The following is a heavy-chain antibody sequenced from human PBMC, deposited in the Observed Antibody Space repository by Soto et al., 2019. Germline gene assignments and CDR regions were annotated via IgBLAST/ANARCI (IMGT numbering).Heavy chain of an antibody. CDR3: ARAPIAAEIAFDY. V-gene: IGHV3-30-3*01. D-gene: IGHD6-25*01. CDR1: GFTFSSYA. CDR2: ISYDGSNK. Sequence: LRLSCAASGFTFSSYAMHWVRQAPGKGLEWVAVISYDGSNKYYADSVKGRFTISRDNSKNTLYLQMNSLRSEDTAVYYCARAPIAAEIAFDYWGQGTLVTVSS. J-gene: IGHJ4*02.